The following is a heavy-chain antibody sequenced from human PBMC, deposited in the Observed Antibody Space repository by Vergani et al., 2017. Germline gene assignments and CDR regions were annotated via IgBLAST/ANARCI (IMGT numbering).Heavy chain of an antibody. CDR3: ARGLWDCTHIRCSPPSY. CDR2: ISGSSSYV. J-gene: IGHJ4*02. D-gene: IGHD2-8*01. V-gene: IGHV3-21*01. CDR1: GFTFTDYG. Sequence: VQLVESGGGVVQPGTSLRLSCRASGFTFTDYGISWVRQAPGKGLEWVASISGSSSYVFYRDSVEGRFTITRDNAKKSVYLQMNSLRAEDTAMYFCARGLWDCTHIRCSPPSYWGQGTQVTVSS.